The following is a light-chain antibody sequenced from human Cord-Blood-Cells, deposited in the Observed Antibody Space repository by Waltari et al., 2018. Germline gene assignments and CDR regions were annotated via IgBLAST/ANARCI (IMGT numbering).Light chain of an antibody. V-gene: IGKV3D-15*01. CDR1: QSVSSN. CDR2: GAS. J-gene: IGKJ5*01. Sequence: EIVLTQSLATLSVPPGESATLSCMASQSVSSNLAWYQQKPGQSPRLPIYGASARATGIPARFSVSGSGTEFTLTISSLQSEDFAVYYCKQYNTWPRITVGQGTRLEIK. CDR3: KQYNTWPRIT.